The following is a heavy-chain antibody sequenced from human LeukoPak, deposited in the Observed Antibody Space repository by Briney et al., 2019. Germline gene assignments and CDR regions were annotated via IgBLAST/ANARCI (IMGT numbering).Heavy chain of an antibody. J-gene: IGHJ4*02. Sequence: PGESLKFSCKGSGYSFATYWIGWVRQMPGKGLEWMGIINPGDSDTRYSPSFQGQVTISADKSIYTAYLQWSSLKASDTAMYYCARHPITRYYDSSGDSAAGPDYWGQGTLVTVSS. CDR3: ARHPITRYYDSSGDSAAGPDY. CDR2: INPGDSDT. CDR1: GYSFATYW. D-gene: IGHD3-22*01. V-gene: IGHV5-51*01.